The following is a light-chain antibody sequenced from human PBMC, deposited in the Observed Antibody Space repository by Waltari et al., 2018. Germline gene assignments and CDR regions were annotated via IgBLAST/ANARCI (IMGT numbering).Light chain of an antibody. V-gene: IGLV3-21*02. Sequence: LTQPPSVSVAPGQTAKITCEGVNFEDVIVHWYQHRPGQAPVLLIYDGVNRAPGLPDRFSGSKSETTATLTISRLEAGDEADYYCHVWEGTSHPCVFGTGTKVAV. CDR1: NFEDVI. CDR2: DGV. CDR3: HVWEGTSHPCV. J-gene: IGLJ1*01.